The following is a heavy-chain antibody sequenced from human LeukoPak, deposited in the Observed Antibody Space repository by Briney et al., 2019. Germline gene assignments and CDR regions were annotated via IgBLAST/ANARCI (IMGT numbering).Heavy chain of an antibody. D-gene: IGHD3-22*01. CDR3: AKVALFSGYYPPFDY. CDR2: ISSSSTYT. J-gene: IGHJ4*02. Sequence: GGSLRLPCAASGFTFSTYSMNWVRQAPGKGLEWVSSISSSSTYTYHADSVKGRFTISRDNSKNTLFLQMNSLRPEDTAVYHCAKVALFSGYYPPFDYWGQGTLVTVSS. CDR1: GFTFSTYS. V-gene: IGHV3-21*01.